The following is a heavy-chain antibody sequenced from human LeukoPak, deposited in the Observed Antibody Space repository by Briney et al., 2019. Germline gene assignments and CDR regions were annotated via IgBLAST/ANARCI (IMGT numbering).Heavy chain of an antibody. J-gene: IGHJ4*02. CDR3: ARVAYSGELLGY. D-gene: IGHD4-23*01. CDR2: IYYNGNT. Sequence: SETLSLTCTVSGGSVSSVNHYWTWIRQPPGKGLEWIAYIYYNGNTNYNPSLKSRVTISVDTSKNQFSLKLNSVTAADTAVYYCARVAYSGELLGYWGQGTLVTVSS. V-gene: IGHV4-61*01. CDR1: GGSVSSVNHY.